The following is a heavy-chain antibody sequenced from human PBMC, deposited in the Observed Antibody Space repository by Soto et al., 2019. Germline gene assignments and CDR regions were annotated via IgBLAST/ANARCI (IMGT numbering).Heavy chain of an antibody. V-gene: IGHV3-23*01. J-gene: IGHJ4*02. Sequence: EVQLLESGGDLVQPGGSLRLSCAASGFTFRNYAMAWVRQAAGKGLEWVPRITSSSGGTDYADSVKGRFTISRDKTNNTSDHQPVSVRAGDTAIYFCANNGHTTVTTFDSWGQGTLVTVSS. D-gene: IGHD4-17*01. CDR3: ANNGHTTVTTFDS. CDR2: ITSSSGGT. CDR1: GFTFRNYA.